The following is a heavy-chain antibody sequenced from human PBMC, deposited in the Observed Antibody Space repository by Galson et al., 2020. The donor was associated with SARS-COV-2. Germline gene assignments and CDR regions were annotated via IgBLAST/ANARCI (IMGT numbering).Heavy chain of an antibody. CDR1: GFSFSNAW. CDR3: TTFEEWELLYYFDY. CDR2: IKTKTDGGTT. V-gene: IGHV3-15*01. D-gene: IGHD1-26*01. Sequence: KSGGSLRLSCAASGFSFSNAWMSWVRQAPGKGLEWVGRIKTKTDGGTTDYAAPVKGRFTISRDDSKNTLYLQMNSLKTEDTAVYYCTTFEEWELLYYFDYWGQGTLVTVSS. J-gene: IGHJ4*02.